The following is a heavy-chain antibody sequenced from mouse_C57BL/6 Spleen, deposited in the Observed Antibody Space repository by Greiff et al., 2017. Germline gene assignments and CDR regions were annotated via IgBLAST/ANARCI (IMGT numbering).Heavy chain of an antibody. CDR3: ATKSYDYDGTWFAY. CDR2: IDPSDSET. Sequence: QVQLQQPGAELVRPGSSVKLSCKASGYTFTSYWMHWVKQRPIQGLEWIGNIDPSDSETHYNQKFKDKATLTVDKSSSTAYMQLSSLTSEDSAVYYCATKSYDYDGTWFAYWGQGTLVTVSA. CDR1: GYTFTSYW. J-gene: IGHJ3*01. D-gene: IGHD2-4*01. V-gene: IGHV1-52*01.